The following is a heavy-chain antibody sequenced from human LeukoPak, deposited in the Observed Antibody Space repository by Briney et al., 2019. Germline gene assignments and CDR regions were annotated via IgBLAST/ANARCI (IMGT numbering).Heavy chain of an antibody. J-gene: IGHJ4*02. Sequence: SETLSLTCKVSGGSISSYYWRWIRQPDGQGLEWIGRIYTSGSTNYNPSLKSRVTISVDTSKNQFSLKLSSVTAADTAVYYCARGSRTGWYYFDYWGQGTLVTVSS. D-gene: IGHD6-19*01. CDR2: IYTSGST. CDR1: GGSISSYY. V-gene: IGHV4-4*07. CDR3: ARGSRTGWYYFDY.